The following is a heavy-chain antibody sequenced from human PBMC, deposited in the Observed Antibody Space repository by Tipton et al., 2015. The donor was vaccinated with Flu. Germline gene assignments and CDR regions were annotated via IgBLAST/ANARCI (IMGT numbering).Heavy chain of an antibody. J-gene: IGHJ2*01. D-gene: IGHD5-24*01. V-gene: IGHV4-4*07. Sequence: LVKPTETLSLTCTVSGGSISSYYWSWIRQPAGKGLEWIGHIYTSGSTNYNPSLKSRVTISVDTSKNQFSLKLSSVTAADTAVYYCARDRRPHQWLPWYFDLWGRGTLVTVSS. CDR1: GGSISSYY. CDR3: ARDRRPHQWLPWYFDL. CDR2: IYTSGST.